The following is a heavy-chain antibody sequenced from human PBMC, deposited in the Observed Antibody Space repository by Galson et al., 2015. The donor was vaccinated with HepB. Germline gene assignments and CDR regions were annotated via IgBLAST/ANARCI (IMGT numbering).Heavy chain of an antibody. CDR2: ISYDGSNE. CDR3: ARRRNAYTSGPDAFDI. Sequence: SLRLSCAASGFTFSSYTMHWVRQAPGKGLEWVAVISYDGSNEYNADSVKGRFTISRDNSKNTLYLQMNSLRAEDTAVYYRARRRNAYTSGPDAFDIWGQGTMVSVSS. V-gene: IGHV3-30-3*01. D-gene: IGHD5-18*01. J-gene: IGHJ3*02. CDR1: GFTFSSYT.